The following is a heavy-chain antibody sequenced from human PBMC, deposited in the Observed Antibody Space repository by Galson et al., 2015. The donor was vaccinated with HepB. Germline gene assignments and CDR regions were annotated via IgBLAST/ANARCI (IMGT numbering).Heavy chain of an antibody. CDR1: GFTFSSYS. V-gene: IGHV3-21*01. Sequence: SLRLSCAASGFTFSSYSMNWVRQAPGKGLEWVSSISSSSSYIYYADSVKGRFTISRDNAKNSLYLQMNSLRAEDTAVYYCARMYSSSVEAPIDYWGQGTLVTVSS. CDR3: ARMYSSSVEAPIDY. J-gene: IGHJ4*02. CDR2: ISSSSSYI. D-gene: IGHD6-6*01.